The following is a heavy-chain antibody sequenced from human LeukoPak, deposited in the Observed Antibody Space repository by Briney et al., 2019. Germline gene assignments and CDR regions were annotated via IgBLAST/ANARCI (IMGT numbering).Heavy chain of an antibody. V-gene: IGHV3-20*01. CDR2: INWNGGST. CDR3: ARVGLCSSTSCYYYYMDV. Sequence: GGSLRLSCAASGFTFSNAWMSWVRQAPGKGLEWVSGINWNGGSTGYADSVKGRFTISRDNAKNSLYLQMNSLRAEDTALYHCARVGLCSSTSCYYYYMDVWGKGTTVTISS. J-gene: IGHJ6*03. D-gene: IGHD2-2*01. CDR1: GFTFSNAW.